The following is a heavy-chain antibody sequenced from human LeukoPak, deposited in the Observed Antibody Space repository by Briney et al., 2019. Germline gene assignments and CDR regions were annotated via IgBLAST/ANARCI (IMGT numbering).Heavy chain of an antibody. CDR2: IIPIVGVT. CDR1: GDKFSAYV. Sequence: SVKVSCKASGDKFSAYVFTWVRQAPGQGLEWMGRIIPIVGVTKYAQRVQGRITITADISTTTAYMELTSLRSGDSAVYYCARGGDWSSGWYWGAFDIWGQGTMVTVSS. J-gene: IGHJ3*02. V-gene: IGHV1-69*04. CDR3: ARGGDWSSGWYWGAFDI. D-gene: IGHD6-19*01.